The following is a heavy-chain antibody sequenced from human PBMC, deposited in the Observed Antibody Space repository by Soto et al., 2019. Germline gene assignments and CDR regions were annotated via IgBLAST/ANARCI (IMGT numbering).Heavy chain of an antibody. J-gene: IGHJ3*02. Sequence: GGSLRLSCAASGFTFSNAWMSWVRQAPGKGLEWVGRIKSKTDGGTTDYAAPVKGRFTISRDDSKNTLYLQMNSLKTEDTAVYYCTKEVVAILDAFDIWGQGTMVTVS. V-gene: IGHV3-15*01. CDR2: IKSKTDGGTT. CDR3: TKEVVAILDAFDI. CDR1: GFTFSNAW. D-gene: IGHD5-12*01.